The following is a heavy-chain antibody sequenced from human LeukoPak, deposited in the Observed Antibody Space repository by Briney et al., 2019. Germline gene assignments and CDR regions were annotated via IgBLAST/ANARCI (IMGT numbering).Heavy chain of an antibody. CDR3: ARGPDYDFWSGYYTEYFQH. J-gene: IGHJ1*01. V-gene: IGHV4-59*01. CDR2: IYYSGST. Sequence: SETLSLTCTVSGGSISSYYWGWIRQPPGKGLEWIGYIYYSGSTNYNPSLKSRVTISVDTSKNQFSLKLSSVTAADTAVYYCARGPDYDFWSGYYTEYFQHWGQGTLVTASS. D-gene: IGHD3-3*01. CDR1: GGSISSYY.